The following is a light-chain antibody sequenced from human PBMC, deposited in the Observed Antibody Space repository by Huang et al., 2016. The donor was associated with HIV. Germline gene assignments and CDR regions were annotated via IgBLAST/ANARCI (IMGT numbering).Light chain of an antibody. CDR3: QQYNNWPPT. CDR1: QSVSSN. J-gene: IGKJ1*01. V-gene: IGKV3-15*01. CDR2: GAS. Sequence: IVMTQSPATLSVSPGERATLSCRVSQSVSSNLAWYQQKSGQAPRRLIYGASTRATVIPARFRGSGSGAEFTLTISSLQSEDFAVYYCQQYNNWPPTFGQGTKVEIK.